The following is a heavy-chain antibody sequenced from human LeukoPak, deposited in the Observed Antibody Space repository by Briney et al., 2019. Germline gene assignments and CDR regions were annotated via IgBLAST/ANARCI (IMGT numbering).Heavy chain of an antibody. V-gene: IGHV4-39*05. CDR3: AKTLPYSGGWRATFDF. J-gene: IGHJ4*02. D-gene: IGHD6-19*01. Sequence: PSETPSLTCTVSGGSISSSSYYWGWIRQPPGKGLEWIGSIYYSGSTYYNPSLKSRVTISVDTSKNQFSLKLSSVTAADTAVYYCAKTLPYSGGWRATFDFWGQGTLVTVSS. CDR1: GGSISSSSYY. CDR2: IYYSGST.